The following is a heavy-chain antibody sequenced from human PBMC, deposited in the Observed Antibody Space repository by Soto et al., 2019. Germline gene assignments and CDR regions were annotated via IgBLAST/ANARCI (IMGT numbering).Heavy chain of an antibody. CDR2: ISYDGSNK. CDR3: ARDLEGATTAPGYGMDV. V-gene: IGHV3-30*03. Sequence: GGSLRLSCAASGFTFSSYGMHWVRQAPGKGLEWVAVISYDGSNKYYADSVKGRFTISRDNSKNTLYLQMNSLRAEDTAVYYCARDLEGATTAPGYGMDVWGQGTTVTVSS. D-gene: IGHD1-26*01. CDR1: GFTFSSYG. J-gene: IGHJ6*02.